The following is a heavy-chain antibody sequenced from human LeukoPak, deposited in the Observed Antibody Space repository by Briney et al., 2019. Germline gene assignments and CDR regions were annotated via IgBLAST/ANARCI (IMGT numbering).Heavy chain of an antibody. Sequence: GGSLRLSCAASGFTFSNAWMSWVRQAPGKGLEWVGRIKSKTDGGTTDYAAPVKGRFTISRDDSKNTLYLQMNSLKTEDTAVYYCTTGIQRERTYYYDSGCDYWGQGTLVTVSS. J-gene: IGHJ4*02. D-gene: IGHD3-22*01. CDR2: IKSKTDGGTT. CDR1: GFTFSNAW. V-gene: IGHV3-15*01. CDR3: TTGIQRERTYYYDSGCDY.